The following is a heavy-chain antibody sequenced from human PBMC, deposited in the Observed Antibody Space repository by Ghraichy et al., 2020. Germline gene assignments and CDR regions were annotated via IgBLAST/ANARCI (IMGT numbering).Heavy chain of an antibody. J-gene: IGHJ4*02. CDR1: GFTFSSYW. D-gene: IGHD3-10*01. Sequence: GGSLRLSCAASGFTFSSYWMHWVRQAPGKGLVWVSRINSDGSSTTYADYVKGRFTISRDNAKNTLYLQMNSLRAEDTAVYYCARVLNVYYYDYWGQGTLVTVS. CDR3: ARVLNVYYYDY. CDR2: INSDGSST. V-gene: IGHV3-74*01.